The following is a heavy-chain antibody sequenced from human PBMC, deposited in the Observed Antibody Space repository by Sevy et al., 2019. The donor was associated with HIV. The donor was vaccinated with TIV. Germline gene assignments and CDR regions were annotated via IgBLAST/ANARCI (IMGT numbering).Heavy chain of an antibody. V-gene: IGHV1-24*01. D-gene: IGHD2-15*01. Sequence: ASVKVSCKVSGYTLTKLAIHWVRQAPGKGLEWMGDLEPQDDEILYAQRFQGRLTMTEDTSTETAYMELSSLTSEDTAVYYCATVGLTYYSGSSSYQGDWFDPWGQGTLVTVSS. CDR3: ATVGLTYYSGSSSYQGDWFDP. CDR1: GYTLTKLA. J-gene: IGHJ5*02. CDR2: LEPQDDEI.